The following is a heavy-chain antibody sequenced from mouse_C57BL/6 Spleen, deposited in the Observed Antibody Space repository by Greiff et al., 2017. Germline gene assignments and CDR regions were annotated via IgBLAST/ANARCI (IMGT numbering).Heavy chain of an antibody. D-gene: IGHD2-12*01. J-gene: IGHJ1*03. CDR2: ISYDGSN. CDR1: GYSITSGYY. V-gene: IGHV3-6*01. CDR3: AREDNFYDGVHV. Sequence: EVQLQQSGPGLVKPSQSLSLTCSVTGYSITSGYYWNWNRQFPGNKLEWMGYISYDGSNNYNPSLKNRIPITRDTSKNQFFLKLNSVTTEDTATYYCAREDNFYDGVHVWGTGTTVTVSS.